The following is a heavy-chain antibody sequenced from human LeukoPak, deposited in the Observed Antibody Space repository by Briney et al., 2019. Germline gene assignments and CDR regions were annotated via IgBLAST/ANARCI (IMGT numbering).Heavy chain of an antibody. CDR2: ISGSGGST. D-gene: IGHD2-21*02. V-gene: IGHV3-23*01. CDR3: AKEGYCGGDCYHDFDY. J-gene: IGHJ4*02. CDR1: GFTFSSYA. Sequence: GGSLRLSCAASGFTFSSYAMSWVRQAPGKGLEWVSAISGSGGSTYYADSVKGRFTISRDNSKNTLYLQMNSLRAEDMAVYYCAKEGYCGGDCYHDFDYWGQGTLVTVSS.